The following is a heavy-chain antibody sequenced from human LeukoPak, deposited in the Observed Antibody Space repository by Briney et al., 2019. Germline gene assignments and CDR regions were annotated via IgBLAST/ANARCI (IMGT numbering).Heavy chain of an antibody. J-gene: IGHJ4*02. Sequence: PSETLSLACTVSGDSSSNYYWNWIRQPPGKGLEWIGYIYKSGRTNYNPSLKSRVTISQETSKNQFSLKLSSVTAADTAVYFCARAWGSGWYSYYFDYWGQGTPVTVSS. CDR3: ARAWGSGWYSYYFDY. D-gene: IGHD6-19*01. V-gene: IGHV4-59*01. CDR1: GDSSSNYY. CDR2: IYKSGRT.